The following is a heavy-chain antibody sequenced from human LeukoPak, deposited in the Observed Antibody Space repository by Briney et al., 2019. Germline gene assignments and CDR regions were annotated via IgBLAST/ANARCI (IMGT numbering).Heavy chain of an antibody. J-gene: IGHJ6*03. CDR1: SGSISSRPYY. Sequence: SETLSLTCTVYSGSISSRPYYWGGARQPPGKGREWNATISYSRTTYYSPSIKSRVTISLDTSKSQFSLTLGSVTAADTAIYYCARDFSSGSTVYYYCYMDVWGKGTTVTVSS. CDR2: ISYSRTT. D-gene: IGHD6-25*01. CDR3: ARDFSSGSTVYYYCYMDV. V-gene: IGHV4-39*07.